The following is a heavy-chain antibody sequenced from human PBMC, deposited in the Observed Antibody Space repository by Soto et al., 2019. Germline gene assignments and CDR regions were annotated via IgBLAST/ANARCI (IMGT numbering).Heavy chain of an antibody. J-gene: IGHJ6*03. CDR3: ARGVVVVAATRFYYYMDV. CDR2: INAGNGNT. Sequence: ASVKVSCKASGYTFTSYAMHWVRQDPGQRLEWMGWINAGNGNTKYSQKFQGRVTITRDTSASTAYMELSSLRSEDTAVYYRARGVVVVAATRFYYYMDVWGKGTTVTVSS. D-gene: IGHD2-15*01. CDR1: GYTFTSYA. V-gene: IGHV1-3*01.